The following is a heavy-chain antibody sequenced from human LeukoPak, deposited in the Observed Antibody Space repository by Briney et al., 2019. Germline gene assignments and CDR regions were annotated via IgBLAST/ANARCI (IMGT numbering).Heavy chain of an antibody. J-gene: IGHJ4*02. D-gene: IGHD6-19*01. CDR3: ARHSGAGTGFVY. CDR1: GGTISSYY. V-gene: IGHV4-59*08. Sequence: KPSETLSLTCTVSGGTISSYYWSWIRQPPGKGLEWIGYIYYSGSTNYNPSLKSRLTISIDTSKNQFSLKLSSVTAADTAVYYCARHSGAGTGFVYWGQGTLVTVSS. CDR2: IYYSGST.